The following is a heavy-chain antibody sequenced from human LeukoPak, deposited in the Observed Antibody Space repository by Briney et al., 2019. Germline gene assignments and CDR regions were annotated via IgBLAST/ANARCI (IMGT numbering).Heavy chain of an antibody. D-gene: IGHD3-3*01. CDR1: GGSFSGYY. CDR3: ARLTAYYDFWSGYRPYYMDV. V-gene: IGHV4-34*01. J-gene: IGHJ6*03. CDR2: INHSGST. Sequence: SETLSLTCAVYGGSFSGYYWSWIRQPPGKGLEWIGEINHSGSTSYNPSLKSRVTISVDTSKNQFSLKLSPVTAADTAVYYCARLTAYYDFWSGYRPYYMDVWGKGTTVTVSS.